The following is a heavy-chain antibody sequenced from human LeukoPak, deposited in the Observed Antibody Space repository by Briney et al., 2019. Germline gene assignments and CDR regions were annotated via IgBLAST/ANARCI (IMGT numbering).Heavy chain of an antibody. CDR1: GFTFSSYG. Sequence: GGSLRLSCAASGFTFSSYGMHWVRQAPGKGLEWVAVISYDGSNKYYADSVKGRFTISRDNSKNTLYLQMNSLRAEDTAVYYCAKLPIAVAGTGGYWGQGTLVTVSS. J-gene: IGHJ4*02. CDR3: AKLPIAVAGTGGY. D-gene: IGHD6-19*01. CDR2: ISYDGSNK. V-gene: IGHV3-30*18.